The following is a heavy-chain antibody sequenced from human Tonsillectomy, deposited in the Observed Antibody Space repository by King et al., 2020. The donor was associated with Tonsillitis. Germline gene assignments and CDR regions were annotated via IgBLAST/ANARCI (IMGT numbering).Heavy chain of an antibody. Sequence: VQLVESGGGLVQPGGSLRLSCAASGFTFSSYEMNWVRQAPGKGLEWVSYISSSCSTIYYADSVKGRFTISRDNAKNSLYLQMNSLRAEDTAVYYCAREGYSWYGGFDYWGQGTLVTVSS. D-gene: IGHD6-13*01. V-gene: IGHV3-48*03. CDR2: ISSSCSTI. J-gene: IGHJ4*02. CDR3: AREGYSWYGGFDY. CDR1: GFTFSSYE.